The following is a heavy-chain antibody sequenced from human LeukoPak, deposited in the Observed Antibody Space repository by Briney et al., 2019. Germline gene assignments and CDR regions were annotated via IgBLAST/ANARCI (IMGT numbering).Heavy chain of an antibody. D-gene: IGHD2-2*01. CDR2: ISRNGGST. Sequence: GGSLRLSCAASGFTFSNYAIYWVPQAPGKGLEYVSAISRNGGSTYYANSVKGRFTISRDNSKNTLYLQMGSLRAEDMAVYYCARYRCSSTSCFVDYWGQGTLVTVSS. V-gene: IGHV3-64*01. J-gene: IGHJ4*02. CDR1: GFTFSNYA. CDR3: ARYRCSSTSCFVDY.